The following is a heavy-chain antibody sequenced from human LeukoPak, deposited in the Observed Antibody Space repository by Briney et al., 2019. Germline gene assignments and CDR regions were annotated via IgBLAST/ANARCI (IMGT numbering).Heavy chain of an antibody. D-gene: IGHD3-10*01. V-gene: IGHV3-48*03. CDR1: AFTFSSYE. CDR2: ISSSGSTI. Sequence: GGSLRLSCAASAFTFSSYEMNWVRQAPGKGLEWVSYISSSGSTIYYADSVKGRFTISRDNAKNTLYLQMNSLRAEDTAVYYCVRDNYGVDYWGQGTLVTVSS. CDR3: VRDNYGVDY. J-gene: IGHJ4*02.